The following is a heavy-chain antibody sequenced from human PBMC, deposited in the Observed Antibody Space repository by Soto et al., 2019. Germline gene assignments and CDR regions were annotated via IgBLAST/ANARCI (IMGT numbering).Heavy chain of an antibody. CDR1: GFSLSTSGVG. Sequence: QITLKESGPPLVKPTQTLTLTCTFSGFSLSTSGVGVGWIRQPPGKALEWLALIYWDDDKRYNPSLKSRLTITKDISKNQVVLRMTNMDPVDTATYYCTRVMTTVTKEWGQGTLVTVSS. J-gene: IGHJ4*02. V-gene: IGHV2-5*02. CDR3: TRVMTTVTKE. D-gene: IGHD4-17*01. CDR2: IYWDDDK.